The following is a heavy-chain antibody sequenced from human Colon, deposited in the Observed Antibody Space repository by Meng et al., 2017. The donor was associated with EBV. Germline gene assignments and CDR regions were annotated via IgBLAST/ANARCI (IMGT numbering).Heavy chain of an antibody. CDR3: GTLKYTSGFYGPAY. V-gene: IGHV7-4-1*02. CDR2: ISTNTGNP. J-gene: IGHJ4*02. D-gene: IGHD6-19*01. CDR1: GYTFTRYP. Sequence: QVQCVQSESRFKNPWASVKVSCKASGYTFTRYPMNWVRQAPGQGLEWMGWISTNTGNPTYAQGFTGRFVFSVDTSVSTAYLQISSLKAEDTAVYYCGTLKYTSGFYGPAYWGQGALVTVSS.